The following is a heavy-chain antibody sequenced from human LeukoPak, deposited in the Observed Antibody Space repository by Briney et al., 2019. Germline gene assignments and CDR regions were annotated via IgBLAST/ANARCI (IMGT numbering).Heavy chain of an antibody. J-gene: IGHJ4*02. CDR2: IYYSGST. CDR1: GGSLSSSSYY. D-gene: IGHD1-1*01. Sequence: SETLSLTCTVSGGSLSSSSYYWGWIRQPPGKGLEWIGSIYYSGSTYYNPSLKSRVTISVDTSKNQFSLKLSCVTAADTAVYYCARDSPYSYNWNEAFDYWGQGTLVTVSS. CDR3: ARDSPYSYNWNEAFDY. V-gene: IGHV4-39*07.